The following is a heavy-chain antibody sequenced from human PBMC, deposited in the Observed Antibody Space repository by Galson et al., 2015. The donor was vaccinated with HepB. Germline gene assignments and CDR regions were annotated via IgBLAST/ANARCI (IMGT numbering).Heavy chain of an antibody. V-gene: IGHV3-33*01. CDR3: ARGLYSSSWSHLDY. CDR2: IWYDGSDK. J-gene: IGHJ4*02. CDR1: GSTFSSYG. D-gene: IGHD6-13*01. Sequence: SLRLSCAASGSTFSSYGMHWVRQAPGKGLEWVAVIWYDGSDKYYAESVKGRFTISRDNPKNTLYLQMNSLRVEDTAVYSCARGLYSSSWSHLDYWGQGTLVTVSS.